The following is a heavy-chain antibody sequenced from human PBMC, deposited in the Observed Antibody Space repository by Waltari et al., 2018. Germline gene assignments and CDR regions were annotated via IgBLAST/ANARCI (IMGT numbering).Heavy chain of an antibody. V-gene: IGHV4-34*01. J-gene: IGHJ4*02. CDR2: INHSGST. CDR3: ARQHRDKSYYFDY. Sequence: QVQLQQWGAGLLKPSETLSLTCAVYGGSFSGYYWSWIRQPPGKGLEWIGEINHSGSTNYNPSLKSRVTISVDTSKNQFSLKLSSVTAADTAVYYCARQHRDKSYYFDYWGQGTLVTVSS. CDR1: GGSFSGYY. D-gene: IGHD2-15*01.